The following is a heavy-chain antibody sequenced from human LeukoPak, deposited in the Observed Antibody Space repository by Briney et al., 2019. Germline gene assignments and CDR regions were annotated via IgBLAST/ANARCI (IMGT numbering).Heavy chain of an antibody. CDR2: TNHSGST. V-gene: IGHV4-34*01. J-gene: IGHJ4*02. CDR3: ARGIAVAGTSSCFFDY. Sequence: PSETLSLTCAVYGGSFSGYYWSWIRQPPGKGLEWIGETNHSGSTNYNPSLKSRVTISVDTSKNQFSLKLSSVTDADTAVYYCARGIAVAGTSSCFFDYWGQGTLVTVSS. D-gene: IGHD6-19*01. CDR1: GGSFSGYY.